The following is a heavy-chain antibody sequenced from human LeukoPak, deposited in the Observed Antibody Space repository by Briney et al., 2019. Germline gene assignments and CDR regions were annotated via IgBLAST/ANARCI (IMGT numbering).Heavy chain of an antibody. Sequence: PGGSLRLSCAASGFSFDDYAMHWVRQPPGKGLEWVSVISGDGGDTDYVDSVKGRFTISRDNSKDSLYLQMNSLRTEDTALYYCAKEFGYCSGRSCYRYYYYPMDVWGQGTTVTVS. J-gene: IGHJ6*02. V-gene: IGHV3-43*02. CDR1: GFSFDDYA. CDR3: AKEFGYCSGRSCYRYYYYPMDV. CDR2: ISGDGGDT. D-gene: IGHD2-15*01.